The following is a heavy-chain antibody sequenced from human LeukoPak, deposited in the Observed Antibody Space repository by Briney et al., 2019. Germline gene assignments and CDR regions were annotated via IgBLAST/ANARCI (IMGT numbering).Heavy chain of an antibody. CDR1: GFTFTSSA. V-gene: IGHV1-58*02. CDR2: IVVGSGNT. Sequence: SVKVSCKASGFTFTSSAMQWVRQARGQRLEWIGWIVVGSGNTNYAQKFQERVTITRDMSTSTAYMELSSLRSEDTAVYYCAADGYSSSRRYGMDVWGQGTTVTVSS. CDR3: AADGYSSSRRYGMDV. J-gene: IGHJ6*02. D-gene: IGHD6-13*01.